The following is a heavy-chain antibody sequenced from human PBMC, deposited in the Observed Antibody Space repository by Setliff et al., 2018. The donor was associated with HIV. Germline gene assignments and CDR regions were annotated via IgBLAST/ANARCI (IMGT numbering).Heavy chain of an antibody. CDR1: GGSISTGGYY. J-gene: IGHJ4*02. CDR3: ARASRWGSIPFDY. D-gene: IGHD2-21*01. Sequence: PSETLSLTCTVSGGSISTGGYYWSWIRPHPGKGLEWIGYIYNSGGTYYNTSLKSRITMSIDTSKNQFSLKLNSVTAADTAVYFCARASRWGSIPFDYWGQGTLVTVS. V-gene: IGHV4-31*03. CDR2: IYNSGGT.